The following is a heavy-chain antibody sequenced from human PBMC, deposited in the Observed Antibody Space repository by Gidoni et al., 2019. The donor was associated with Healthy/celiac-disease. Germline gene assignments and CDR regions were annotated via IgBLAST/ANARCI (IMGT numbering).Heavy chain of an antibody. D-gene: IGHD2-15*01. CDR1: GFTFSSYA. V-gene: IGHV3-23*01. CDR2: ISGSGGST. CDR3: AKGPFVVVVAAPWYGMDV. Sequence: EVQLLESGGGLVQPGGSLRLSCAASGFTFSSYAMSWVRQAPGKGPEWVSAISGSGGSTYYADSVKGRFTISRDNSKNTLYLQMNSLRAEDTAVYYCAKGPFVVVVAAPWYGMDVWGQGTTVTVSS. J-gene: IGHJ6*02.